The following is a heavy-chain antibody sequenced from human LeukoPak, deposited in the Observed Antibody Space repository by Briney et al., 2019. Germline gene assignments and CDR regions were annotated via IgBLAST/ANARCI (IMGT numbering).Heavy chain of an antibody. V-gene: IGHV4-31*03. CDR2: ICSSGSA. Sequence: PSQTLSLTCTVSGGSISSGVYCWSWIPQRPGEGLQWIGYICSSGSAYYNASLKSRVSMSTDTSNNQFSLKLNSVTAADTAVYYCARDGGGSLHGMDVWGQGTTVTVSS. CDR3: ARDGGGSLHGMDV. CDR1: GGSISSGVYC. J-gene: IGHJ6*02. D-gene: IGHD2-15*01.